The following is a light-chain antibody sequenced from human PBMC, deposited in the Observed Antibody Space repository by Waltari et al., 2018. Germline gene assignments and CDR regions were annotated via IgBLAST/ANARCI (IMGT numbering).Light chain of an antibody. J-gene: IGKJ2*01. CDR1: PSISSS. CDR2: LAS. CDR3: QQSYITTYT. V-gene: IGKV1-39*01. Sequence: IQMTQSPSSLSASVGDRVTITCRASPSISSSLNWYQQIPGKAPKLLIYLASNLQSGVPSRFSGSGSGTDFSLTISSLQPEDFATYYCQQSYITTYTFGQGTKLEIK.